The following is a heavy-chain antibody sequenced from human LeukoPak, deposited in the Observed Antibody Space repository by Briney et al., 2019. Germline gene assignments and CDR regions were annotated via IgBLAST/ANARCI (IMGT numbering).Heavy chain of an antibody. CDR1: GFTFSSYS. Sequence: QSGGSLRLSCAASGFTFSSYSMNWVRQAPGKGLEWVSYISSSSSTIYYADSVKGRFTISRDNAKNSLYLQMNSLRAEDTAVYYCAKGLIEGYLTFQHWGQGTLVTVSS. D-gene: IGHD2-15*01. J-gene: IGHJ1*01. V-gene: IGHV3-48*01. CDR2: ISSSSSTI. CDR3: AKGLIEGYLTFQH.